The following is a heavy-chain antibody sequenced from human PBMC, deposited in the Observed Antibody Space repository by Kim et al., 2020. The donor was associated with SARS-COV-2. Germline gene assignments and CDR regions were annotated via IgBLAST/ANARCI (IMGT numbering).Heavy chain of an antibody. V-gene: IGHV4-4*06. D-gene: IGHD6-19*01. CDR3: ARGQKVGYSSGWYFTFDY. Sequence: KSRVTMSGDTSKNQFSLKLSSVTAADTAVYYCARGQKVGYSSGWYFTFDYWGQGTLVTVSS. J-gene: IGHJ4*02.